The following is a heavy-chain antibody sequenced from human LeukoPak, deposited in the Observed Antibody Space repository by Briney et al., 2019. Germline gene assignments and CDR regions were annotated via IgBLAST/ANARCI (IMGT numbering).Heavy chain of an antibody. CDR1: GFTFSSYS. V-gene: IGHV3-53*01. CDR3: ARSDGVATAGPFDY. CDR2: IYGGGST. Sequence: GGSLRLSCAASGFTFSSYSMSWVRQAPGKGLEWVSVIYGGGSTYYADSVKGRFTISRDNSKNTLYLQMNTLRAEDTAVYYCARSDGVATAGPFDYWGQGTLVTVS. J-gene: IGHJ4*02. D-gene: IGHD6-13*01.